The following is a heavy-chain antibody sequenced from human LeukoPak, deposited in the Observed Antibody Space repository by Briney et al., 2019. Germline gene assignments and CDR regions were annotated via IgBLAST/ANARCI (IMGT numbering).Heavy chain of an antibody. CDR1: GGSISSGGYS. D-gene: IGHD3-9*01. J-gene: IGHJ6*02. V-gene: IGHV4-30-2*01. CDR2: IYHSGST. Sequence: PSETLSLTCAVSGGSISSGGYSWSWIRQPPGKGLEWIGYIYHSGSTYYNPSLKSRVTISVDRSKNQFSPKLSSVTAADTAVYFCARGGDYDILKDVWGQGTTVTVSS. CDR3: ARGGDYDILKDV.